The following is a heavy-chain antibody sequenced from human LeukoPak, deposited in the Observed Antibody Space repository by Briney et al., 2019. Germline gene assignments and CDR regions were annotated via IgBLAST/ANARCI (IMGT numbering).Heavy chain of an antibody. CDR3: TSGEGEDTSY. J-gene: IGHJ4*02. D-gene: IGHD1-26*01. CDR1: GFILGDYA. CDR2: IRSKAYGGTA. V-gene: IGHV3-49*04. Sequence: PGGSLRLSCTGAGFILGDYAMNWVRQAPGKGLEWVGVIRSKAYGGTAEYAASVKGRFTISRDDSKSIAYLKMSSLKTEDTAVYYCTSGEGEDTSYWGQGTLVTVSS.